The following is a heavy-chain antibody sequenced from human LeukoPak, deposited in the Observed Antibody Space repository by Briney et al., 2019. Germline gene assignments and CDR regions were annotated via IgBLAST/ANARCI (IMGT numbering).Heavy chain of an antibody. CDR3: AGILAYCGGDCYSPPRHSASKLGANWFDP. Sequence: PSETLSLTCTVSGGSISSGDHYWSWIRQPPGKGLEWIGYIYYSGSTNYNPSLKSRVTISVDTSKNQFSLKLSSVTAADTAVYYCAGILAYCGGDCYSPPRHSASKLGANWFDPWGQGTLVTVSS. CDR1: GGSISSGDHY. CDR2: IYYSGST. D-gene: IGHD2-21*02. J-gene: IGHJ5*02. V-gene: IGHV4-61*08.